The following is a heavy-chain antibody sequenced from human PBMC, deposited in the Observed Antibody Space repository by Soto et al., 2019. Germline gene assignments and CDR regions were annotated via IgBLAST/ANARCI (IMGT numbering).Heavy chain of an antibody. V-gene: IGHV1-3*01. CDR3: ARGKGMEENYYYYGMDV. D-gene: IGHD1-1*01. Sequence: ASVKVSCKASGYTFSTYALHWVRQAPGQGLGWMGWINGGNGHTRYSQKFKDRVTISRDTPASTAYMELSGLRSEDTAVYYCARGKGMEENYYYYGMDVWGQGTTVTVSS. CDR1: GYTFSTYA. J-gene: IGHJ6*02. CDR2: INGGNGHT.